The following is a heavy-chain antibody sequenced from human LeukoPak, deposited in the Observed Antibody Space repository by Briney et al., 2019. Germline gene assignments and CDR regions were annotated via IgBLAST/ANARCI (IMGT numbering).Heavy chain of an antibody. CDR3: AKEGYLRKSFGSLLAVAVRPRYFDL. J-gene: IGHJ2*01. D-gene: IGHD6-19*01. CDR2: IYSGGST. V-gene: IGHV3-53*01. CDR1: GFTVSSNY. Sequence: GGSLRLSCAASGFTVSSNYMSWVRQAPGKGLEWVSVIYSGGSTYYADSVKGRFTISRDNSKNTLYLQMNSLRADDTAVYYCAKEGYLRKSFGSLLAVAVRPRYFDLWGRGTLVTVSS.